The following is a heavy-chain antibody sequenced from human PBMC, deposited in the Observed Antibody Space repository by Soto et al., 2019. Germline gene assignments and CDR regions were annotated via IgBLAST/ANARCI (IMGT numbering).Heavy chain of an antibody. J-gene: IGHJ4*02. CDR3: ASIRPIYYDYIWGSYRSRGHSYFDY. D-gene: IGHD3-16*02. Sequence: QVQLQQWGAGLLKPSETLALTCAVYGGSFRGYYWSWLRQPPGQGLEWIGEINHSGSTNYYPSLNSRVTISVDTSKHSFSLKLTFVTAADKAVYYCASIRPIYYDYIWGSYRSRGHSYFDYWGQGTLVTVSS. V-gene: IGHV4-34*01. CDR1: GGSFRGYY. CDR2: INHSGST.